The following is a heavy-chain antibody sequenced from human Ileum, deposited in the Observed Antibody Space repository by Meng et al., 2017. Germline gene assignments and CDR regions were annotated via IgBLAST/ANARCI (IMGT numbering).Heavy chain of an antibody. D-gene: IGHD3-10*01. J-gene: IGHJ4*02. CDR3: TRGGASAYYTFDF. Sequence: GGSLRLSCSGSGFTFGDYAISWVRQAPGKGLEWISFIRNKAYGKTTEYAASVRGRFTISRDDSKNIVYLQMNSLETEDSAIYFCTRGGASAYYTFDFWGQGTLVTVSS. CDR2: IRNKAYGKTT. V-gene: IGHV3-49*04. CDR1: GFTFGDYA.